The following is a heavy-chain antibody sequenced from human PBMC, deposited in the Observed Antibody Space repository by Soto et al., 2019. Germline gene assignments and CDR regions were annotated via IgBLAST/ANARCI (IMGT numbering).Heavy chain of an antibody. Sequence: SETLSLTCTVSGGSIRNNYWSWIRQPPGKGLEWVGYIYYTGTSKYNPSLKSRVTISVDRSKNQFSLKLSSVTAADTAVYYCAGGPGVARNYWGQGTLVTVSS. J-gene: IGHJ4*02. CDR2: IYYTGTS. CDR3: AGGPGVARNY. CDR1: GGSIRNNY. V-gene: IGHV4-59*12. D-gene: IGHD5-12*01.